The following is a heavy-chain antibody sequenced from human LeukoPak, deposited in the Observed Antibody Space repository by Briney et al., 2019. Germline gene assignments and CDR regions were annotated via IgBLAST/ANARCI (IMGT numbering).Heavy chain of an antibody. CDR2: IYSGGST. CDR1: GFTVSSNY. D-gene: IGHD6-13*01. V-gene: IGHV3-53*01. Sequence: GGSLRLSCAASGFTVSSNYMSWVRQAPGKGLEWVSVIYSGGSTYYADSVKGRFTISRDNSKNTLYLQMNSLRAEDTAVYYRARTTSSSWYPFDYWGQGTLVTVSS. CDR3: ARTTSSSWYPFDY. J-gene: IGHJ4*02.